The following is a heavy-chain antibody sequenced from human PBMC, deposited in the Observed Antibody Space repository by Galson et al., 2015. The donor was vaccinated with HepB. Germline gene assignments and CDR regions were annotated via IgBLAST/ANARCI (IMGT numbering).Heavy chain of an antibody. CDR2: IYSSGFYK. CDR3: ARENGRQLPLDY. CDR1: GFRLSSYS. D-gene: IGHD2-2*01. V-gene: IGHV3-21*01. J-gene: IGHJ4*02. Sequence: SLRLSCAASGFRLSSYSMNWVRQAPGKGLEWVSSIYSSGFYKYYAGSVKGRFTISRDNARNSLYLQMSSLRVEDTAVYYCARENGRQLPLDYWGQGTLVTVSS.